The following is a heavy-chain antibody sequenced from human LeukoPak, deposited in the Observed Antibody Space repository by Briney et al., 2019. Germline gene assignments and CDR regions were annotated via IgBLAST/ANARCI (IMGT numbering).Heavy chain of an antibody. V-gene: IGHV3-33*01. CDR3: ARGYGDLANGMDV. CDR1: GFTFSSYG. CDR2: IWYDGSNK. J-gene: IGHJ6*02. Sequence: GRSLRLSCAASGFTFSSYGMHWVRQAPGKGLEWVAVIWYDGSNKYYADSAKGRFTISRDNSKNTLYLQMNSLRAEDTAVYYCARGYGDLANGMDVWGQGTTVTVSS. D-gene: IGHD4-17*01.